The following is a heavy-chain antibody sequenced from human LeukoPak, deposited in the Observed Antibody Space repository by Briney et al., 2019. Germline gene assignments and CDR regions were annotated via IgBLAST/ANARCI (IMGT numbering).Heavy chain of an antibody. D-gene: IGHD2-15*01. J-gene: IGHJ4*02. CDR2: ISYDGSNK. CDR1: GFTFSSYG. Sequence: GGSLRLSCAASGFTFSSYGMHWVRQAPGKGLEWVAVISYDGSNKYYADSVKGRFTISRDNSKNTLYLQMNSLRAEDTAVYYCAKDLCGSGGSCYYFDYWGQGTLVTVSS. CDR3: AKDLCGSGGSCYYFDY. V-gene: IGHV3-30*18.